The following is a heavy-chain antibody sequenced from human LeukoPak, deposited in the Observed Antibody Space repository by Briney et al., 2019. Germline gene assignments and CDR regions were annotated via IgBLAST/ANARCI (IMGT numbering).Heavy chain of an antibody. CDR1: GFTFSTYN. CDR2: ITSSSSYI. J-gene: IGHJ4*02. V-gene: IGHV3-21*01. D-gene: IGHD3-22*01. Sequence: PGGSLRLSCAASGFTFSTYNMNWVRQAPGKGLEWGSSITSSSSYIYYADPVKGRFTISRDNAKNSLYLQMNSLRAEDTAVYYCARATHYYESSGYDYWGQGTLVTVSS. CDR3: ARATHYYESSGYDY.